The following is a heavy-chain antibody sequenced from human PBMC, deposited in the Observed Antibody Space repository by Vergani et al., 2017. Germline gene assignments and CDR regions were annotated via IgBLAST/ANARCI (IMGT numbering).Heavy chain of an antibody. J-gene: IGHJ4*02. D-gene: IGHD7-27*01. CDR1: GYSFPRFW. CDR3: ATDPQNWGFDY. CDR2: IYPGDSDV. V-gene: IGHV5-51*01. Sequence: VHLVQSGAEVKKAGESLRISCKTSGYSFPRFWIGWVRQLPGKGLEWIGYIYPGDSDVRYKPSFQDHITISADSSISTAYLQWRSLKSSDTAMYYCATDPQNWGFDYWGQGTLVTVSS.